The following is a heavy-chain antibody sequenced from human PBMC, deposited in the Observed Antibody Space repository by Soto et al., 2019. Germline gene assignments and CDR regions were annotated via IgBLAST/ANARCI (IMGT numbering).Heavy chain of an antibody. J-gene: IGHJ5*02. CDR1: GGSISSGDYY. CDR2: IYYSGST. Sequence: SETLSLTCTVSGGSISSGDYYWSWIRQPPGKGLEWIGYIYYSGSTYYNPSLKSRVTISVDTSKNQFSLKLSSVTAADTAVYYCARDSSGYYSMYNWFDPWGQGTLVTVSS. CDR3: ARDSSGYYSMYNWFDP. V-gene: IGHV4-30-4*01. D-gene: IGHD3-22*01.